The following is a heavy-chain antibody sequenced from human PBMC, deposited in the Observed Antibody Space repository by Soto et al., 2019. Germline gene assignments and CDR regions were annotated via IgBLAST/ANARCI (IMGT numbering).Heavy chain of an antibody. J-gene: IGHJ4*02. CDR3: ARDRPGSGYYYFDY. CDR2: IIPIFGTA. D-gene: IGHD3-22*01. Sequence: ASVKVSCKASGGTFSSYAISWVRQAPGQGLEWMGGIIPIFGTANYAQKFQGRVTITADESTSTAYMELSSLRSEDTAVYYCARDRPGSGYYYFDYWGQGNLVTVSS. V-gene: IGHV1-69*13. CDR1: GGTFSSYA.